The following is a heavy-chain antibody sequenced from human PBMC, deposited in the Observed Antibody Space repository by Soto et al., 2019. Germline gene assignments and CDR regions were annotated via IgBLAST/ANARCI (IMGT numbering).Heavy chain of an antibody. D-gene: IGHD3-3*01. CDR2: ISYDGSNK. Sequence: GGSLRLSCAASGFTFSSYAMHWVRQAPGKGLEWVAVISYDGSNKYYADSVKGRFTISRDNSKNTLYLQMNSLRAEDTAVYYCARDLLPRVLRFLEWQYGMDVWGQGTTVTVSS. CDR1: GFTFSSYA. CDR3: ARDLLPRVLRFLEWQYGMDV. J-gene: IGHJ6*02. V-gene: IGHV3-30-3*01.